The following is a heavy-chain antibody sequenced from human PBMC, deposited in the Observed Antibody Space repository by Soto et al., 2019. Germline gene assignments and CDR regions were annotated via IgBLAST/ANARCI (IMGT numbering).Heavy chain of an antibody. V-gene: IGHV3-15*01. D-gene: IGHD3-9*01. CDR1: GVNLSHPW. CDR2: IKSKTDGGTA. CDR3: TTGIYYDILTGYHNVAF. Sequence: PWCSMRISCVACGVNLSHPWMTWVRQDAGKGLEWVGRIKSKTDGGTADYAAPVKGRATISRDDSKNTVYLQMNSLKTEDTAVYYCTTGIYYDILTGYHNVAFWGQGALVTVHS. J-gene: IGHJ4*02.